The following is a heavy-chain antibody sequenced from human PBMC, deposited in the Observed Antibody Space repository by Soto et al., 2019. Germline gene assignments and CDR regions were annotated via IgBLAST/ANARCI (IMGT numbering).Heavy chain of an antibody. V-gene: IGHV4-34*01. CDR3: ARGPWIQLWFSLDY. CDR1: GGSFSGYY. Sequence: PSETLSLTCAVYGGSFSGYYWSWIRQPPGKGLEWIGEINHSGSTNYNPSLKSRVTISVDTPKNQFSLKLSSVTAADTAVYYCARGPWIQLWFSLDYWGQGTLVTVSS. J-gene: IGHJ4*02. D-gene: IGHD5-18*01. CDR2: INHSGST.